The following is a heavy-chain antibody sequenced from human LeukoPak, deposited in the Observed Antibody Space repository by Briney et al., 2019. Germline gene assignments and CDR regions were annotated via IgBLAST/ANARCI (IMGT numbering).Heavy chain of an antibody. CDR3: AKVLYYDSSGYSDYYYYGLDV. J-gene: IGHJ6*02. D-gene: IGHD3-22*01. CDR1: GFTFSRYG. CDR2: ISYHGSNK. V-gene: IGHV3-30*18. Sequence: PGGSLRLSCAASGFTFSRYGMHWGRQAPGKGLEWVALISYHGSNKYYADSVKGRFTISRDNSKNTLYLQMNSLRAEDTAVYYCAKVLYYDSSGYSDYYYYGLDVWGQGTTVTVSS.